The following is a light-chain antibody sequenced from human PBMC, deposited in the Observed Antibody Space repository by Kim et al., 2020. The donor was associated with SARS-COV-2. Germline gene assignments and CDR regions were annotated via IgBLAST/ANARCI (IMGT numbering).Light chain of an antibody. V-gene: IGKV3-15*01. Sequence: VAPGERATLPCRPSQSVTSNLAWYQQKPGQAPRLLIYGASIRATGIPDRFSGSGSGTEFTLTISSLQSEDFALYYCQQYNRWPPYIFGQGTKLEI. J-gene: IGKJ2*01. CDR1: QSVTSN. CDR2: GAS. CDR3: QQYNRWPPYI.